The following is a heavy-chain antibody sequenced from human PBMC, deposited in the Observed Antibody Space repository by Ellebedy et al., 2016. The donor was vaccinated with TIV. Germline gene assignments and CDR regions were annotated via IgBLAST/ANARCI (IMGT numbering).Heavy chain of an antibody. D-gene: IGHD3-22*01. CDR3: RSGYYSLRYFDY. CDR1: GGSISSSSYY. V-gene: IGHV4-39*01. CDR2: IYYSGST. Sequence: MPSETLSLTCTVSGGSISSSSYYWGWIRQPPGKGLEWIGSIYYSGSTYYNPSLKSRVTISVDTSKNQFSLKLSSVTAADTAVYYCRSGYYSLRYFDYWGQGTLVTVSS. J-gene: IGHJ4*02.